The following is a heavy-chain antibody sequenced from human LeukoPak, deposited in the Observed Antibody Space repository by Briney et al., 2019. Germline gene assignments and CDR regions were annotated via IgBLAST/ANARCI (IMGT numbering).Heavy chain of an antibody. CDR2: IYYSGST. Sequence: SETLSLTCTVSGGSISSYYWSWIRQSPGKGLEWIGYIYYSGSTNYNPSLKTRVTISVDTSKSQFSLKLSSVTAEDTAVYYCARDMESGSTRGRAFNIWGQGTMVTVSS. J-gene: IGHJ3*02. V-gene: IGHV4-59*01. CDR3: ARDMESGSTRGRAFNI. CDR1: GGSISSYY. D-gene: IGHD1-26*01.